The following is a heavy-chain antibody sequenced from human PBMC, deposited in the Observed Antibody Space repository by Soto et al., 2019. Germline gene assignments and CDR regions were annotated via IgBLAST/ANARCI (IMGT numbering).Heavy chain of an antibody. CDR3: ARTYYDTTGFAVDP. D-gene: IGHD3-22*01. J-gene: IGHJ5*02. V-gene: IGHV4-59*02. CDR1: GASVSTGY. Sequence: QMQLQESGPGLVKPSETLSLTCTVSGASVSTGYWSWIRQPPGKALEWIGFMYFGGSFNYNPSLTSRVTISVETSKNHFSMVVTFVTAADTVVYCAARTYYDTTGFAVDPWGQGTLVIVSS. CDR2: MYFGGSF.